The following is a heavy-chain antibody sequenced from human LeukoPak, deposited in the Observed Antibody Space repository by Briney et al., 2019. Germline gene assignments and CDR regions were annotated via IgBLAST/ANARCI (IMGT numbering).Heavy chain of an antibody. CDR3: AKLGHGGYYSYMDV. J-gene: IGHJ6*03. CDR2: ISTDGTT. CDR1: GFTFANYA. Sequence: QAGGSLRLSCAVSGFTFANYAMTWVSQAPGKGLESVSSISTDGTTYYAHSVKGRFTLSRDNSKNTLYLQMSSLRAEDTAVYYCAKLGHGGYYSYMDVWGKGTTVTVSS. V-gene: IGHV3-23*01. D-gene: IGHD3-16*01.